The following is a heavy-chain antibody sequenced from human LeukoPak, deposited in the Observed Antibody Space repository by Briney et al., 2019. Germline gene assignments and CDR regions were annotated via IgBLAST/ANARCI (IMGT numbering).Heavy chain of an antibody. V-gene: IGHV1-58*02. J-gene: IGHJ4*02. CDR2: IVVGSGNT. CDR1: GFTFTSSA. Sequence: SVKVSCKASGFTFTSSAMQWVRQARGQRLEWIGWIVVGSGNTNYAQKFQERVTITRDMSTSTAYMELSSLRSEDTAVYYCAAVGTTVTNYFDYWGQGTLVTVSS. D-gene: IGHD4-17*01. CDR3: AAVGTTVTNYFDY.